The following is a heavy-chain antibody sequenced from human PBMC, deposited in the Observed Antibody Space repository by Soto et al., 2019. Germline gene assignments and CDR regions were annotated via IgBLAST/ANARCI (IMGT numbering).Heavy chain of an antibody. J-gene: IGHJ6*02. D-gene: IGHD7-27*01. CDR2: IWYDGSNK. V-gene: IGHV3-33*01. Sequence: QVQLVESGGGVVQPGRSLRLSCAASGFTFSSYGMHWVRQAPGKGLEWVAVIWYDGSNKYYADSLKGRLTISRDNSKNTLYLQMNSLRAEDTAVYYCARQSVGTYYYYGMDVWGQGTTVTVSS. CDR1: GFTFSSYG. CDR3: ARQSVGTYYYYGMDV.